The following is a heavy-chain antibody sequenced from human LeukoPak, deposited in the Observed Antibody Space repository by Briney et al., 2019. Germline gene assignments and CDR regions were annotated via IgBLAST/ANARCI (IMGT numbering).Heavy chain of an antibody. D-gene: IGHD1-26*01. J-gene: IGHJ4*02. CDR2: ISGSGDST. CDR1: GFTFSNYA. V-gene: IGHV3-23*01. Sequence: GGSLRLSCAASGFTFSNYAMRWVRQAPGKGLEWVSGISGSGDSTYYADSVKGRFTISRDNSKNTLYLQMNSLRAEDTAVYYCARDEVGATTTFDYWGQGTLVTVSS. CDR3: ARDEVGATTTFDY.